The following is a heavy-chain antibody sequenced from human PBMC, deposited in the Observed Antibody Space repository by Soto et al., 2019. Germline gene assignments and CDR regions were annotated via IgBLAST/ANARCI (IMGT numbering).Heavy chain of an antibody. CDR2: IYKSATT. D-gene: IGHD2-15*01. V-gene: IGHV4-30-4*01. J-gene: IGHJ5*01. CDR1: GDSISTVDYF. Sequence: SETLSLTCSVSGDSISTVDYFWAWVRQPPGQALEYIGYIYKSATTYYNPSFESRVAISLDTSKSQFSLNVTSLTAADTAVYFCARGRYCLTGRCFPNWFDSWGQGTPVTVSS. CDR3: ARGRYCLTGRCFPNWFDS.